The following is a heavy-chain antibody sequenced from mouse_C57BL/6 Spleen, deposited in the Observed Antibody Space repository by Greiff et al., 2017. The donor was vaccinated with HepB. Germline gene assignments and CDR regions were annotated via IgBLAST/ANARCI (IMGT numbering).Heavy chain of an antibody. J-gene: IGHJ3*01. V-gene: IGHV1-53*01. D-gene: IGHD2-3*01. CDR1: GYTFTSYW. Sequence: QVQLQQPGTELVKPGASVKLSCKASGYTFTSYWMHWVKQRPGQGLEWIGNINPSNGGTNYNEKFKSKATLTVDKSSSTAYMPLSSLTSEDSAVDYCARSDDGSSWFAYWGQGTLVTVSA. CDR3: ARSDDGSSWFAY. CDR2: INPSNGGT.